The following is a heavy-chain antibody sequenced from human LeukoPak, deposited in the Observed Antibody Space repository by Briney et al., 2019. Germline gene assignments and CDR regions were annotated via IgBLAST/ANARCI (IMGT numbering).Heavy chain of an antibody. CDR1: GGSISSSSYY. D-gene: IGHD4-11*01. J-gene: IGHJ2*01. CDR3: ARAGTTTVPWYFDL. CDR2: IYYSGST. V-gene: IGHV4-39*07. Sequence: SETLSLTCTVSGGSISSSSYYWGWIRQPPGKGLEWIGSIYYSGSTYYNPSLKSRVTISVDTSKNQFSLKLSSVTAADTAVYYCARAGTTTVPWYFDLWGRGTLVTVSS.